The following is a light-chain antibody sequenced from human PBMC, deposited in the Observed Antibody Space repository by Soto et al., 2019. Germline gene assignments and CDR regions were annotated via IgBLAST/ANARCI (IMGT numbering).Light chain of an antibody. V-gene: IGLV2-11*01. CDR3: WSSAGSYLV. CDR1: SSDIGGYNY. Sequence: QSALTQPHSLSGSPGQSVTISCTGSSSDIGGYNYVSWYQQHPGKAPRLMIYDVKKRPSGVPDRFSGSKSGNTASLTISGLQDEDEDDYYCWSSAGSYLVFGGGTKVTVL. CDR2: DVK. J-gene: IGLJ2*01.